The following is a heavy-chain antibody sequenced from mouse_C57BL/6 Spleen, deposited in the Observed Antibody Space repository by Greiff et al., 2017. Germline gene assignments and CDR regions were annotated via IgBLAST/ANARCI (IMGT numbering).Heavy chain of an antibody. J-gene: IGHJ3*01. CDR1: GYTFTSYW. CDR2: IDPSDSET. CDR3: ARRETAQATGFAY. Sequence: QVQLQQPGAELVRPGSSVKLSCKASGYTFTSYWMHWVKQRPIQGLDWIGNIDPSDSETHYNQKFKDKATLTVDKSSSTAYMQLSSLTSEDSAVYYCARRETAQATGFAYWGQGTLVTVSA. D-gene: IGHD3-2*02. V-gene: IGHV1-52*01.